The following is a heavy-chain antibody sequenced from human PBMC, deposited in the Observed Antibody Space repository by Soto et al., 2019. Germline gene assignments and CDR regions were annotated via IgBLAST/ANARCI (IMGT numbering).Heavy chain of an antibody. Sequence: PGGSLRLSCEASGFTFSSYSMHWVRQAPGKGLEWVSSISSTTGYIYYADSVRGRFTISRDNAQNSLHLQMNSLRAEDTAVYFCARGLPYCGSDCNKNFDFWAQGTLVNVSS. CDR3: ARGLPYCGSDCNKNFDF. V-gene: IGHV3-21*01. D-gene: IGHD2-21*02. J-gene: IGHJ4*02. CDR1: GFTFSSYS. CDR2: ISSTTGYI.